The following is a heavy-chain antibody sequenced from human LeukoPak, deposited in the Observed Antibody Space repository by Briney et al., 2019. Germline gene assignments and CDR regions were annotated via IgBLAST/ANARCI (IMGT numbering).Heavy chain of an antibody. Sequence: PSETLSLTCAVSGGSISSSNWWSWVRQPPGKGLEWIGEIYHSGSTNYNPSLKSRVTISVDKSKNQFSLKLSSVTAADTAVYYRARDRSWSSGWYGAAFDIWGQGTMVTVSS. CDR2: IYHSGST. V-gene: IGHV4-4*02. D-gene: IGHD6-19*01. CDR3: ARDRSWSSGWYGAAFDI. J-gene: IGHJ3*02. CDR1: GGSISSSNW.